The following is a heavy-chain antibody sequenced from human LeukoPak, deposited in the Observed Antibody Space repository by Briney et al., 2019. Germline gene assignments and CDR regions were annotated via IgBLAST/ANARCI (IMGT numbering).Heavy chain of an antibody. CDR1: GGTFSSYA. V-gene: IGHV1-69*13. CDR2: IIPIFGTA. CDR3: AVGYSGYYRFDY. D-gene: IGHD3-22*01. J-gene: IGHJ4*02. Sequence: GASVKLSCKASGGTFSSYAISWVRQAPGQGLEWMGGIIPIFGTANYAQKFQGRVTITADESTSTAYMELSSLRSEDTAVYYCAVGYSGYYRFDYWGQGTLVTVSS.